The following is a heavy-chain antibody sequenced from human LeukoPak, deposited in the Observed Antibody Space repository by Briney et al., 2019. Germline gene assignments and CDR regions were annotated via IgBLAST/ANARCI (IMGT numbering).Heavy chain of an antibody. CDR1: GGSISSSSYY. CDR3: ARQAGASDY. CDR2: VYYSGST. V-gene: IGHV4-39*01. Sequence: SETLSLTCTVSGGSISSSSYYWGWIRQPPGKGLEWIGSVYYSGSTYYNPSLKSRVTISVDTSKNQFSLKLSSVTAADTAVYYCARQAGASDYWGQGTLVTVSS. D-gene: IGHD1-26*01. J-gene: IGHJ4*02.